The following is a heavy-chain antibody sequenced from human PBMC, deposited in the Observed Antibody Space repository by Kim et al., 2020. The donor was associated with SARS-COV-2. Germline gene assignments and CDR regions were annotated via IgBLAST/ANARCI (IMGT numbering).Heavy chain of an antibody. J-gene: IGHJ4*02. CDR3: AEGTHSGSWPIDH. D-gene: IGHD3-10*01. CDR2: IDAGNGGT. V-gene: IGHV1-3*01. CDR1: EYIFNNYA. Sequence: ASVKVSCKSSEYIFNNYAVHWVRQAPGQRLEWMGCIDAGNGGTGFSQKFQGRVTITRDTSATTTYMELSSLTSEDTAVYYCAEGTHSGSWPIDHWGPGVVVAVSS.